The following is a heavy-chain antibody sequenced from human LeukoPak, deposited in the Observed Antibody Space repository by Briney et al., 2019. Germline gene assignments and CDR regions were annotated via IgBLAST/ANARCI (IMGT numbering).Heavy chain of an antibody. CDR3: ARGPYSYYDILTGSSGMDV. CDR1: GFTFSSYS. CDR2: ISSSSSYI. V-gene: IGHV3-21*01. Sequence: GGSLRLSCAASGFTFSSYSMNWVRQAPGKGLEWVSSISSSSSYIYYADSVKGRFTISRDNAKNSLYPQMNSLRAEDTAVYYCARGPYSYYDILTGSSGMDVWGQGTTVTVSS. D-gene: IGHD3-9*01. J-gene: IGHJ6*02.